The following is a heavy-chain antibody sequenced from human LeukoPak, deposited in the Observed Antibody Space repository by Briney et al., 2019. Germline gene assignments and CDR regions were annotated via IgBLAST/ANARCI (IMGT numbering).Heavy chain of an antibody. V-gene: IGHV1-46*01. D-gene: IGHD2-21*02. Sequence: ASVKVSCKASGYTFTSYYMHWVRHPPEQGLEWKGIINTSGGSTSYAQKFQGRVTMTRDMSTSTVYMELSSLRSEDTAVYYCASRIRVTGPLDAFDIWGQGTMVTVSS. CDR3: ASRIRVTGPLDAFDI. CDR1: GYTFTSYY. J-gene: IGHJ3*02. CDR2: INTSGGST.